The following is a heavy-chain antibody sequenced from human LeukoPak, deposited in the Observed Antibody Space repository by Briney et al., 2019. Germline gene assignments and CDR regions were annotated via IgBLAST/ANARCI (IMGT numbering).Heavy chain of an antibody. CDR3: VTEGLGYCSGGRCYYGMDV. CDR2: ISSNGGST. CDR1: GFTFSNYA. J-gene: IGHJ6*02. Sequence: PGGSLRLSCSASGFTFSNYAMHWVRQAPGKGLEYVSAISSNGGSTYYADSVKGRFTISRDNSKNTLYLQMSSLRAEDTAVYYCVTEGLGYCSGGRCYYGMDVWGQGTTVTVSS. V-gene: IGHV3-64D*06. D-gene: IGHD2-15*01.